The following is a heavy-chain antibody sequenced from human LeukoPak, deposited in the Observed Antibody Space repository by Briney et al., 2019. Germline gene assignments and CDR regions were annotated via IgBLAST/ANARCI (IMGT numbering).Heavy chain of an antibody. J-gene: IGHJ4*02. Sequence: SETLSLTCTVSGDSFSYFYWSWIRQPPGKGLEWIGYIYNSGSTSYNPSLRSRVTISLDTSKNQFSLKLSSVTAADTAIYYCARGVVAATGRTSDFWGQGTLVTVSS. CDR2: IYNSGST. V-gene: IGHV4-59*01. CDR3: ARGVVAATGRTSDF. D-gene: IGHD6-13*01. CDR1: GDSFSYFY.